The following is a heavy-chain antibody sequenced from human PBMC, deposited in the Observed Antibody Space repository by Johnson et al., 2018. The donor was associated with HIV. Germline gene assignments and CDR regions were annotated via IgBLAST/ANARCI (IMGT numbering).Heavy chain of an antibody. Sequence: VQLVESGGGLVQPGGSLRLSCAASGFTFSDYYMSWIRQAPGKGLEWVGFIRSKGSGGTTDYVASVKGRFIISRDDSKSIVYLQMNSLKTEDTALYYCVRGIVVVVAAGRADAFDIWGQGTMVTVSS. J-gene: IGHJ3*02. CDR3: VRGIVVVVAAGRADAFDI. CDR1: GFTFSDYY. D-gene: IGHD2-15*01. CDR2: IRSKGSGGTT. V-gene: IGHV3-71*04.